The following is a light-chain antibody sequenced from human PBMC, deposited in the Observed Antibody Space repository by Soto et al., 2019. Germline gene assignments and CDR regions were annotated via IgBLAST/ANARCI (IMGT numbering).Light chain of an antibody. J-gene: IGKJ1*01. CDR1: QSISSW. CDR2: DAS. CDR3: QQYNSYWT. Sequence: DILMTQSPSTLSASVGDRVTITCRASQSISSWLAWYQQKPGKAPKLLIYDASSLEGGVPSRFSGSGSGTEFTLTISSLQPDDFATYYCQQYNSYWTFGQGTKVEIK. V-gene: IGKV1-5*01.